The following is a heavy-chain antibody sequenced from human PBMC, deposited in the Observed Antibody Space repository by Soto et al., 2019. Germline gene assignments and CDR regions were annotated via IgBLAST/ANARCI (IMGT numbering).Heavy chain of an antibody. CDR1: GYTFTGYY. J-gene: IGHJ5*02. Sequence: SVKVSCKASGYTFTGYYMHWVRQAPGQGLEWMGWINPNSGGTDYAQKFKGRVTMTRDTSITTAYMDLSSLRSDDTAIYYCTRMEPFGSLNWFDPWGQGTLVTVSS. D-gene: IGHD3-10*01. CDR2: INPNSGGT. CDR3: TRMEPFGSLNWFDP. V-gene: IGHV1-2*02.